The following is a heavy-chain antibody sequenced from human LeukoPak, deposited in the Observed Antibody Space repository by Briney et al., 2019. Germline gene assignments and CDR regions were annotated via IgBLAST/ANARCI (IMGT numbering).Heavy chain of an antibody. J-gene: IGHJ3*01. V-gene: IGHV3-23*01. CDR2: IRGGCSNT. Sequence: GGSLTLSCAASGFTFNNYAMNCVRQAPGKGLEWVSYIRGGCSNTRYSHSVKGRFILSRDNSKNILDLQMNSLRAEDTAIYYCAKCSASYSNDAFDVWGRGTMVTVSS. D-gene: IGHD3-10*02. CDR1: GFTFNNYA. CDR3: AKCSASYSNDAFDV.